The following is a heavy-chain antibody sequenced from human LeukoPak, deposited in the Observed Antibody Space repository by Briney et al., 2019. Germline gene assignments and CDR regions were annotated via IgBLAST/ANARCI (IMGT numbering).Heavy chain of an antibody. D-gene: IGHD3-16*01. Sequence: GGSLRLSCAASGFTFSSYWMHWVRQVPGKGLVWVSRLNTDGSSTSYADSVKGRFTISRDDAKNTLYLQMNSLRAEDTAVYYCARDDAFRGVAMDVWGQGTTVTVSS. V-gene: IGHV3-74*01. CDR3: ARDDAFRGVAMDV. CDR2: LNTDGSST. J-gene: IGHJ6*02. CDR1: GFTFSSYW.